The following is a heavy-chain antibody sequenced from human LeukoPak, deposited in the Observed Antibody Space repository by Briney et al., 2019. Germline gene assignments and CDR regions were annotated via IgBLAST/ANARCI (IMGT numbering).Heavy chain of an antibody. V-gene: IGHV3-7*01. Sequence: GGSLRPSYVASGFIFGDYWMRWVRQAPGKGLEWVATINQNGGVKYYVDSVKGRFTISRDNAKNSLYLQMDSLRAEDTAMYYCARDHWSPPSYWGQGTLVTVSS. D-gene: IGHD2-8*02. CDR1: GFIFGDYW. J-gene: IGHJ4*02. CDR3: ARDHWSPPSY. CDR2: INQNGGVK.